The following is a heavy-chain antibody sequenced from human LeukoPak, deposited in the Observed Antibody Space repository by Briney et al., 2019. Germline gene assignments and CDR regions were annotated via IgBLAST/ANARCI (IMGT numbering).Heavy chain of an antibody. V-gene: IGHV1-18*01. D-gene: IGHD6-13*01. J-gene: IGHJ4*02. CDR3: ARGIAGAGLFDS. Sequence: ASVKVSCKASGYIFNNYGIAWVRQAPGQGLEWMGWISAYNGNTNYAQKLRGRVTMTTDTSTSTAYMELRSLRSDDTAVYYCARGIAGAGLFDSWGQGTLVTVSS. CDR2: ISAYNGNT. CDR1: GYIFNNYG.